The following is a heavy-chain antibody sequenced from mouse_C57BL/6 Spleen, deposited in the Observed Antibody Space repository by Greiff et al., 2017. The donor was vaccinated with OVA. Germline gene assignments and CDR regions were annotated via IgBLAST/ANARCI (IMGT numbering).Heavy chain of an antibody. V-gene: IGHV1-15*01. J-gene: IGHJ2*01. Sequence: QVQLQQSGAELVRPGASVTLSCKASGYTFTDYEMHWVKQTPVHGLEWIGAIDPETGGTAYNQKFKGKAILTADKSSSTAYMELRSLTSEDSAVYYCTRRPVESAYYFDYWGQGTTLTVSS. CDR3: TRRPVESAYYFDY. D-gene: IGHD1-1*01. CDR2: IDPETGGT. CDR1: GYTFTDYE.